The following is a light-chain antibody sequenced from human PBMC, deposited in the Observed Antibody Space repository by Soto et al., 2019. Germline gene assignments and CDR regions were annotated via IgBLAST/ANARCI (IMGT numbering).Light chain of an antibody. CDR2: GAS. J-gene: IGKJ1*01. CDR1: QSVSSN. CDR3: QQYGSSPWT. V-gene: IGKV3-15*01. Sequence: EIVMTQSPATLSVSPGERATLSCRASQSVSSNFAWYQQRPGQALRLLISGASTRATGIPARFSGSGSGTEFTLTISSLQSEDFAVYYCQQYGSSPWTSGQGTKVDIK.